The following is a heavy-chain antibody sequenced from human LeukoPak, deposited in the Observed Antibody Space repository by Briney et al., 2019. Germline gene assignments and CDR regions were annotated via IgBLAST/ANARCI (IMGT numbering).Heavy chain of an antibody. Sequence: RASVKVSCKASGYTFTGYYMHWVRQAPGQGLEWMGWINPNSGGTNYAQKFQGWVTMTRDTSISTAYMELSRLRSDDTAVYYCARGASYDSSGPEDNLDFDYWGQGTLVTVSS. V-gene: IGHV1-2*04. D-gene: IGHD3-22*01. CDR2: INPNSGGT. J-gene: IGHJ4*02. CDR1: GYTFTGYY. CDR3: ARGASYDSSGPEDNLDFDY.